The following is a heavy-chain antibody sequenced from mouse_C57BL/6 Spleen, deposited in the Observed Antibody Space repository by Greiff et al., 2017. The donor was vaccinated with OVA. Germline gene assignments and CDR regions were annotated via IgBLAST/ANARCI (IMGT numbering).Heavy chain of an antibody. Sequence: QVQLQQPGAELVRPGSSVKLSCKASGYTFTSYCLHWVTQRPIQGLEWIGNIDPSDSETTYNQKFKDKATLTVDKSSSTAYMQLRSLTSEDSAVYYCAVGYYYGSRGAMDYWGQRTSVTVSS. V-gene: IGHV1-52*01. CDR3: AVGYYYGSRGAMDY. D-gene: IGHD1-1*01. CDR2: IDPSDSET. J-gene: IGHJ4*01. CDR1: GYTFTSYC.